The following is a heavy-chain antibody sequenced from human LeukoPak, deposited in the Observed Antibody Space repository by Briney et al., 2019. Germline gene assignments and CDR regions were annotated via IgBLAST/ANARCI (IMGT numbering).Heavy chain of an antibody. Sequence: GGSLRLSCAASGFTFSSYWMSWVRQAPGKGLEWVANIKQDGSEKYYVDSGKGRFTICRDNAKNPLYLQMNSMRGEDTAVYYCARRDGYNTGEVLFDYWGQGTLVTVSS. CDR1: GFTFSSYW. J-gene: IGHJ4*02. CDR3: ARRDGYNTGEVLFDY. CDR2: IKQDGSEK. V-gene: IGHV3-7*01. D-gene: IGHD5-24*01.